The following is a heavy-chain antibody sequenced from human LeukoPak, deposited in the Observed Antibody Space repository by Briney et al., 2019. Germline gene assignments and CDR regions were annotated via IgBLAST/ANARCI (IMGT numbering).Heavy chain of an antibody. V-gene: IGHV1-46*01. CDR3: ARDTLSVVTVIDY. CDR2: INPSGGST. J-gene: IGHJ4*02. D-gene: IGHD4-17*01. CDR1: GYTFTSYY. Sequence: ASVKVSCKASGYTFTSYYMHWVRQAPGQGPEWMGIINPSGGSTSYAQKFQGRVTMTRDTSTNTVYMELSSLRSEDTAVYYCARDTLSVVTVIDYWGQGTLVTVSS.